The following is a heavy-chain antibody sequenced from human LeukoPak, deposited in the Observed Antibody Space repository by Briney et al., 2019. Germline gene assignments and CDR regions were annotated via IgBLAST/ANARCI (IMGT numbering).Heavy chain of an antibody. CDR1: GFSFSNFG. CDR3: AKDKRGSSGWYDH. CDR2: ISYDGRNN. J-gene: IGHJ5*02. D-gene: IGHD6-19*01. V-gene: IGHV3-30*18. Sequence: GGSLRLSCAASGFSFSNFGMHWVRQAPGKGLEWVAVISYDGRNNYFADSVEGRLTISRDKSENTVYLEMNSLRDEDTAVYFCAKDKRGSSGWYDHWGQGTLVIVSS.